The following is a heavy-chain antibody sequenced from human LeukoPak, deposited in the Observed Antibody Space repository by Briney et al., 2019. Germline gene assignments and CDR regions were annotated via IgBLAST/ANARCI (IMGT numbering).Heavy chain of an antibody. V-gene: IGHV5-51*01. D-gene: IGHD2-21*02. CDR3: ARRAYCGGDCYLDY. CDR1: GCSFRSYW. Sequence: GESLKISCKGSGCSFRSYWIGWVRQMPGKGLEWMGMIYPGDSDTGYSPSFQGQVTISADKSITTAYLQWSSLKASDTAMYYCARRAYCGGDCYLDYWGQGTLVTVSS. J-gene: IGHJ4*02. CDR2: IYPGDSDT.